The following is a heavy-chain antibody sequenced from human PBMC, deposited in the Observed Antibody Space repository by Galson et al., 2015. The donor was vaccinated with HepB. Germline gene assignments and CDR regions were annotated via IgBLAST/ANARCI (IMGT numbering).Heavy chain of an antibody. J-gene: IGHJ2*01. CDR1: GFTFSNYA. V-gene: IGHV3-64*01. D-gene: IGHD3-22*01. Sequence: SLRLSCAASGFTFSNYAMHWVRQAPGKGPEYVSALTGNGGTTHYANSVKGRFSISGDISRNTMYLQTDSLRPEDMAVYHCARERESSGYFGYFDLWGRGTPVIVSS. CDR3: ARERESSGYFGYFDL. CDR2: LTGNGGTT.